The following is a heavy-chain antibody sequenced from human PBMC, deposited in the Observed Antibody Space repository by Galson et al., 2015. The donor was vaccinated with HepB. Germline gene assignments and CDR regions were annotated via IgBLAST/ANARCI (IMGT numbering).Heavy chain of an antibody. V-gene: IGHV3-23*01. CDR1: GFTFSNYG. J-gene: IGHJ4*02. Sequence: SLRLSCAASGFTFSNYGMSWVRQAPGKGLEWVSAISGSDAVNRYYTDSLKGRFTISRDNSKSTLYLQMHSLRAEDTAVYYCAKTTYGGSGKPYYFDSWGQGTLVTVSS. CDR2: ISGSDAVNR. CDR3: AKTTYGGSGKPYYFDS. D-gene: IGHD4-23*01.